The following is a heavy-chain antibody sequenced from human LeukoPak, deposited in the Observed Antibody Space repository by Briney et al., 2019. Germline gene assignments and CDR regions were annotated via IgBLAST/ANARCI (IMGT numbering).Heavy chain of an antibody. D-gene: IGHD6-13*01. CDR1: GGSFSGYY. Sequence: SETLSLTRAVYGGSFSGYYWSWIRQPPGKGLEWIGEINHSGSTNYNPSLKSRVTISVDTSKNQFSLKLSSVTAADTAVYYCASSGQYSSSWVSDYWGQGTLVTVSS. CDR2: INHSGST. J-gene: IGHJ4*02. CDR3: ASSGQYSSSWVSDY. V-gene: IGHV4-34*01.